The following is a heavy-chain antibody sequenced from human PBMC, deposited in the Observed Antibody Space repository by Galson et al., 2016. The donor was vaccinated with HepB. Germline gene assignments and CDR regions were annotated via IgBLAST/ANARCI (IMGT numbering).Heavy chain of an antibody. D-gene: IGHD6-6*01. Sequence: SVKVSCKASGYTLTSYGISWVRQAPGQGLEWMGWISAYNGNTNYAQKLQGRVTMTTDTSTSTAYMELRSLRSDDTAVYYCASVRSDYYYGMDVWGQGTTVTVSS. CDR2: ISAYNGNT. V-gene: IGHV1-18*01. J-gene: IGHJ6*02. CDR1: GYTLTSYG. CDR3: ASVRSDYYYGMDV.